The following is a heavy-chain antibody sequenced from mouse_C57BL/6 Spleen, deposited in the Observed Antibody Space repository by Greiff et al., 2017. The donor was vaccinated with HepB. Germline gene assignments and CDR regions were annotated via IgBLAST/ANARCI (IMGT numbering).Heavy chain of an antibody. D-gene: IGHD1-1*01. CDR3: ARDLNYYGSSCPSVAY. CDR2: IHPNSGST. J-gene: IGHJ3*01. Sequence: QVQFQQPGAELVKPGASVKLSCKASGYTFTSYWMHWVKQRPGQGLEWIGMIHPNSGSTNYNEKFKSKATLTVDTSSSTAYMQLSSLTSEDSAVYYGARDLNYYGSSCPSVAYWGQGTRVTVSA. V-gene: IGHV1-64*01. CDR1: GYTFTSYW.